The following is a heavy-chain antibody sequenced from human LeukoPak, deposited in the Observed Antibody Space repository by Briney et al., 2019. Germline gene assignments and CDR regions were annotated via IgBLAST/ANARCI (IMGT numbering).Heavy chain of an antibody. J-gene: IGHJ4*02. CDR1: GFTFSSYA. V-gene: IGHV3-21*01. CDR3: AVLSGRH. D-gene: IGHD2-8*01. CDR2: ISSSNSNE. Sequence: GGSLRLSCAASGFTFSSYAMIWVRQAPGKGLEWVSSISSSNSNEYYADSVKGRFTISRDNAKNSLYLQMNSLRAEETAVYHCAVLSGRHWGQGTLVTVSS.